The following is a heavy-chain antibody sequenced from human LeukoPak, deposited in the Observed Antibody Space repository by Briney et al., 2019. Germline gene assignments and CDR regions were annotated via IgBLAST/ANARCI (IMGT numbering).Heavy chain of an antibody. Sequence: GASVKVSCKASGNTFTSYAMHWVRQAPGQRLEWMGWINAGNGNTKYSQKFQGRVTITRDTSASTAYMELSSLRSEDTAVYYCATTAMVTPLDYYYYYGMDVWGQGTTVTVSS. D-gene: IGHD5-18*01. CDR3: ATTAMVTPLDYYYYYGMDV. J-gene: IGHJ6*02. CDR1: GNTFTSYA. CDR2: INAGNGNT. V-gene: IGHV1-3*01.